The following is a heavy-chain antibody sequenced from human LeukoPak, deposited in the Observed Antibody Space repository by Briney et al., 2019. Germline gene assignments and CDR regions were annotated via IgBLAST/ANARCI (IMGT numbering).Heavy chain of an antibody. CDR2: ISAYNGNT. J-gene: IGHJ4*02. Sequence: ASVKVSCKASGYTFTSYGISWVRQAPGQGLEWMGWISAYNGNTNYAQKLQGRVTMTEDASTDTAYMELSSLRSEDTAVYYCATEASGSSYYFDYWGQGTLVTVSS. CDR3: ATEASGSSYYFDY. D-gene: IGHD1-26*01. CDR1: GYTFTSYG. V-gene: IGHV1-18*01.